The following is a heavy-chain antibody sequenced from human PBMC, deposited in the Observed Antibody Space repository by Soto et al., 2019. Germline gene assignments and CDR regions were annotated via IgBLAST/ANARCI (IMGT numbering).Heavy chain of an antibody. Sequence: EVQLLESGGGLVQRGGSLRLSCAASGFTFSSYAMSCVRQAPGKGLEWVSAISGSGGSTYYADSVKGRFTISRDNSKNTPYLQMNSLRAEATAVYYCAKVPQPFLVGGYWGQGTLVTFSS. CDR3: AKVPQPFLVGGY. V-gene: IGHV3-23*01. D-gene: IGHD1-26*01. CDR2: ISGSGGST. CDR1: GFTFSSYA. J-gene: IGHJ4*02.